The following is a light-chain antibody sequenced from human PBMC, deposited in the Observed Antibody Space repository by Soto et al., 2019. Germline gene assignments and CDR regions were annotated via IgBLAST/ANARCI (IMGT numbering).Light chain of an antibody. Sequence: QSVLTQPPSVSAAPGQKVTISWSAGSSNIGNNYVSWYQQLPGTAPKLLIYDENKRPSGIPDRFSGSKSGTSATLGITGLQTGDEADYYCGTWDSSLSVWLFGGGTKLTVL. J-gene: IGLJ3*02. CDR2: DEN. V-gene: IGLV1-51*01. CDR1: SSNIGNNY. CDR3: GTWDSSLSVWL.